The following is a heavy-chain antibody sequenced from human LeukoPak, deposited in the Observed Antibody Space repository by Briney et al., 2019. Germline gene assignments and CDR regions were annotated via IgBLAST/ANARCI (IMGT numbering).Heavy chain of an antibody. V-gene: IGHV4-34*01. CDR2: INHSGST. CDR3: ARGRRTAQTKNNWFDP. D-gene: IGHD2-8*01. J-gene: IGHJ5*02. CDR1: GGSFSGYY. Sequence: SETLSLTCAVYGGSFSGYYWSWIRQPPGKGLEWIGEINHSGSTNYNPSLKSRVTISVDTSKNQFSLKLSSVTAADTAVYYCARGRRTAQTKNNWFDPWGQGTLVTVSA.